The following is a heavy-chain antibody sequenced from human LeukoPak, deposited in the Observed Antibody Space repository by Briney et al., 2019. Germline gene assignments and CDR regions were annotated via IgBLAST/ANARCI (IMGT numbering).Heavy chain of an antibody. Sequence: PGGSLRLSCAASGLTFSSHWMHWVRQAPGKGLEWVSIIYGGGNTYYAGSVTGRFTISRDNSKNTLHLQMNSLRAEDTAVYFCARGGYYHDSSGYYSPLYYFDYWGQGTLVTVSS. CDR3: ARGGYYHDSSGYYSPLYYFDY. J-gene: IGHJ4*02. CDR2: IYGGGNT. V-gene: IGHV3-53*01. D-gene: IGHD3-22*01. CDR1: GLTFSSHW.